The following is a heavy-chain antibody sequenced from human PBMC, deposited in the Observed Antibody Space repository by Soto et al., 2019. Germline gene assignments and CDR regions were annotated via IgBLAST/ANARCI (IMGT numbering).Heavy chain of an antibody. CDR2: INAGNGNT. CDR3: ARGLPLAADY. CDR1: GSTFTSYA. J-gene: IGHJ4*02. Sequence: TVKVSCKASGSTFTSYAMHWVRQAPGQRLEWMGWINAGNGNTKYSQKFQSRVTITRDTSASTAYMELSSLRSEDTAVYYCARGLPLAADYWGQGTLVTVSS. V-gene: IGHV1-3*01.